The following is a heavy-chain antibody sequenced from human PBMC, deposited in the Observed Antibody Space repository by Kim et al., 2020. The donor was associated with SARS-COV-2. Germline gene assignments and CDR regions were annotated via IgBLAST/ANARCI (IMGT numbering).Heavy chain of an antibody. V-gene: IGHV1-69*13. Sequence: SVKVSCKASGGTFSSYAISWVRQAPGQGLEWMGGIIPIFGTANYAQKFQGRVTITADESTSTAYMELSSLRSEDTAVYYCARGHNRQETSGLPYYYDSDWGQGTLVTVSS. J-gene: IGHJ4*02. CDR2: IIPIFGTA. D-gene: IGHD3-22*01. CDR3: ARGHNRQETSGLPYYYDSD. CDR1: GGTFSSYA.